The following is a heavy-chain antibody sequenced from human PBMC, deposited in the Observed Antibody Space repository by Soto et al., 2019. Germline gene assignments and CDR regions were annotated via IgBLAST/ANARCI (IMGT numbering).Heavy chain of an antibody. CDR1: GFTVSSNY. CDR3: ARVHYDFWSGYTPDSWFDP. Sequence: HPGGSLRLSCAASGFTVSSNYMSWVRQAPGKGLEWVSVIYSGGSTYYADSVKGRFTISRDNSKNTLYLQMNSLRAEDTAVYYCARVHYDFWSGYTPDSWFDPWGQGTLVTVS. V-gene: IGHV3-53*01. CDR2: IYSGGST. D-gene: IGHD3-3*01. J-gene: IGHJ5*02.